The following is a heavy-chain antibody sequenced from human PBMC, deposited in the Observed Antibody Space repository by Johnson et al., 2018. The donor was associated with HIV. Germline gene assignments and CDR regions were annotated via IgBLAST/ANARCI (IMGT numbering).Heavy chain of an antibody. CDR3: AKDMGEGLWQQLVRWDAFDI. J-gene: IGHJ3*02. CDR1: GFTFSSYW. V-gene: IGHV3-7*03. CDR2: IKQDGSEK. Sequence: VQLVESGGGLVQPGGSLRLSCAASGFTFSSYWMSWVRQAPGKGLEWVANIKQDGSEKYYVDSVKGRFTISRDNAKNSLYLQMNSLRAEDTALYYCAKDMGEGLWQQLVRWDAFDIWGQGTMVTVSS. D-gene: IGHD6-13*01.